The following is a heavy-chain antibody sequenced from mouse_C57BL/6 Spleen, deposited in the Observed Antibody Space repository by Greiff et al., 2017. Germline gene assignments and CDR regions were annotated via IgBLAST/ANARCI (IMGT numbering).Heavy chain of an antibody. CDR3: ARDNYGSSRYYFDY. Sequence: EVQRVESGGGLVKPGGSLKLSCAASGFTFSSYAMSWVRQTPEKRLEWVATISDGGSYNYYPDNVNGRFTLSRDNAKNNLYLQMSHLKSEDTALYYCARDNYGSSRYYFDYWGQGTTLTVSS. CDR2: ISDGGSYN. CDR1: GFTFSSYA. J-gene: IGHJ2*01. D-gene: IGHD1-1*01. V-gene: IGHV5-4*01.